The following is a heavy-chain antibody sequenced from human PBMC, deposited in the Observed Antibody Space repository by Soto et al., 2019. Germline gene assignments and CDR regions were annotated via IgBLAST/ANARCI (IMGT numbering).Heavy chain of an antibody. Sequence: QVQLQQWGAGLLKPSETLSLTCAVYGGSFSGYYWSWIRQPPGKGLEWIGEINHSGSTNYNPSLKSRVTISVDTSKNHFSLKLSSVTAADTAVYYCARTPLYCSSTSCRAYYYCYGMDVWGQGTTVTVSS. V-gene: IGHV4-34*01. CDR2: INHSGST. CDR3: ARTPLYCSSTSCRAYYYCYGMDV. CDR1: GGSFSGYY. J-gene: IGHJ6*02. D-gene: IGHD2-2*01.